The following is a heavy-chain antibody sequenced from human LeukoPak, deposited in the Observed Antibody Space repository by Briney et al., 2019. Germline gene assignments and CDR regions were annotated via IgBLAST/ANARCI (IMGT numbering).Heavy chain of an antibody. Sequence: GGSLRLSCAASGFTFSSYAMSWVRQAPGKGLEWVSAISGSGGSTYYADSVKGRFTISRGNSENTLYLQMNSLRAEDTAVYYCAKGRPDIVVVPAAPFDYWGQGTLVTVSS. J-gene: IGHJ4*02. V-gene: IGHV3-23*01. CDR1: GFTFSSYA. CDR3: AKGRPDIVVVPAAPFDY. D-gene: IGHD2-2*01. CDR2: ISGSGGST.